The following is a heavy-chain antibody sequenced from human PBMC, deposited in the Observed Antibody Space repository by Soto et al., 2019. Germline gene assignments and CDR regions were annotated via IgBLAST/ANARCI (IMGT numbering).Heavy chain of an antibody. CDR3: ARLPRPRYCSSTSCFPHYYYGMDV. CDR1: GGSVSSGSYY. Sequence: SETLSLTCTVSGGSVSSGSYYWNWIRQPPGKGLEWIGYIYYSGSTNYNPSLKSRVAISVDTSKNQFSLKLSSVTAADTAVYYCARLPRPRYCSSTSCFPHYYYGMDVWGQGTTVTVSS. J-gene: IGHJ6*02. CDR2: IYYSGST. V-gene: IGHV4-61*01. D-gene: IGHD2-2*01.